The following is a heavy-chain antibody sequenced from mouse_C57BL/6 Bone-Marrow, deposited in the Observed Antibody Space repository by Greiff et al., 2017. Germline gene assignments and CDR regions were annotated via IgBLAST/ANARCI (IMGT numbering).Heavy chain of an antibody. CDR1: GFTFSDYY. CDR3: ARHGGWDYFDY. D-gene: IGHD1-1*02. CDR2: ISNGGGST. J-gene: IGHJ2*01. V-gene: IGHV5-12*01. Sequence: EVKLMESGGGLVQPGGSLKLSCAASGFTFSDYYMYWVRQTPEKRLEWVAYISNGGGSTYYPDTVKGRFTISRDNAKNTLYLQMSRLKSEDTAMYYCARHGGWDYFDYWGQGTTLTVSS.